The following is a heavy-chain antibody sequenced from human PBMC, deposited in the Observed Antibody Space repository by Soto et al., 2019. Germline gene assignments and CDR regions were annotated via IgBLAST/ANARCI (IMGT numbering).Heavy chain of an antibody. V-gene: IGHV3-33*01. Sequence: GGSRRLSCAASGFPFTSFSMHRLRQAPGKGLEWVAVIPHDGNNEDYTDSVRGRFTISRDNSKNTFYLQMNSLRGEDTAVYYCARGLDKSAGGAFDIWGQGTMVTVSS. J-gene: IGHJ3*02. CDR1: GFPFTSFS. D-gene: IGHD3-10*01. CDR3: ARGLDKSAGGAFDI. CDR2: IPHDGNNE.